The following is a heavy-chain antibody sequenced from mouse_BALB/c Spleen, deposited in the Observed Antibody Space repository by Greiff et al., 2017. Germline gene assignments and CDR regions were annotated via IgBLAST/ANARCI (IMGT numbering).Heavy chain of an antibody. Sequence: EVQRVESGGGLVKPGGSLKLSCAASGFTFSSYAMSWVRQTPEKRLEWVATISSGGSYTYYPDSVKGRFTISRDNAKNTLYLQMSSLRSEDTAMYYCARRYYYGSSYVGYFDVWGAGTTVTVSS. CDR3: ARRYYYGSSYVGYFDV. CDR1: GFTFSSYA. CDR2: ISSGGSYT. V-gene: IGHV5-9-3*01. J-gene: IGHJ1*01. D-gene: IGHD1-1*01.